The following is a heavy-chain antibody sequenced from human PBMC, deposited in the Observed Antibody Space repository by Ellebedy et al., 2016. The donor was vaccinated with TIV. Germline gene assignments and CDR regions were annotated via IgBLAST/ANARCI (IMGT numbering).Heavy chain of an antibody. Sequence: SETLSLTXTISGGSMNSYLWNWIRQPPGKGLEWIGYIFYSGSTNYNPSLKSRVTISIDASKNHFSLNLTSTTAADTAVYYCASLRDWGQGTLVTVSS. J-gene: IGHJ4*02. CDR3: ASLRD. CDR2: IFYSGST. CDR1: GGSMNSYL. V-gene: IGHV4-59*01.